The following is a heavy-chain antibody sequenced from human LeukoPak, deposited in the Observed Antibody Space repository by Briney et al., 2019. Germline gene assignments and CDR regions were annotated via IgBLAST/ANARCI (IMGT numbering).Heavy chain of an antibody. CDR2: IIPIFGTA. D-gene: IGHD3-22*01. CDR1: GGTFSSYA. J-gene: IGHJ6*02. CDR3: AREIRYYDSSGYRGMDV. V-gene: IGHV1-69*13. Sequence: ASVKVSCKASGGTFSSYAISWVRQATGQGLEWMGGIIPIFGTANYAQKFQGRVTITADESTSTAYMELSSLRSEDTAVYYCAREIRYYDSSGYRGMDVWGQGTTVTVSS.